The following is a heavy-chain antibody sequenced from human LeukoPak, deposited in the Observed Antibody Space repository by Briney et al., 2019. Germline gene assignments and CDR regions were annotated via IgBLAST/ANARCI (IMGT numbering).Heavy chain of an antibody. CDR2: ISWNSGSI. J-gene: IGHJ1*01. Sequence: PGRSLRLSCAASGFTFDDYAMHWVRQAPGKGLEWVSGISWNSGSIVYADSVKGRFTISSDNAKNSLYLQMNSLRAEDTALYYCAKGFSIRYFDWLLQHWGQGTLVTVSS. V-gene: IGHV3-9*01. D-gene: IGHD3-9*01. CDR3: AKGFSIRYFDWLLQH. CDR1: GFTFDDYA.